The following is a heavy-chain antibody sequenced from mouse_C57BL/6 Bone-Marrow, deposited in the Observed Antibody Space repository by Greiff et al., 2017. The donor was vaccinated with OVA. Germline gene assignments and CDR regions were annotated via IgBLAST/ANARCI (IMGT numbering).Heavy chain of an antibody. Sequence: VQLQQSGAELVKPGASVKLSCTASGFNIKDYYMHWVKQRTEQGLEWIGRIDPEDGETKYAPEFQGKATITADTSSNAAYRQLSSLTSEDTAGYYSARSYYGRSPAWFAYWGQGTLVTVSA. V-gene: IGHV14-2*01. CDR1: GFNIKDYY. CDR3: ARSYYGRSPAWFAY. J-gene: IGHJ3*01. CDR2: IDPEDGET. D-gene: IGHD1-1*01.